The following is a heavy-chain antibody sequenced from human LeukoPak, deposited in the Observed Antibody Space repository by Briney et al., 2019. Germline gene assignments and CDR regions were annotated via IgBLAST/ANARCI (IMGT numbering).Heavy chain of an antibody. Sequence: ASVKVSCKTSGYTFTGYYMHWVRQAPGQGLEWVGRINPSSGGTNYAQKFQGRVTMTRDTSISTAYMELSRLTSDDTAVYYCARGRTTVTNDFQHWGQGTLVTVSS. V-gene: IGHV1-2*06. D-gene: IGHD4-17*01. CDR1: GYTFTGYY. CDR2: INPSSGGT. CDR3: ARGRTTVTNDFQH. J-gene: IGHJ1*01.